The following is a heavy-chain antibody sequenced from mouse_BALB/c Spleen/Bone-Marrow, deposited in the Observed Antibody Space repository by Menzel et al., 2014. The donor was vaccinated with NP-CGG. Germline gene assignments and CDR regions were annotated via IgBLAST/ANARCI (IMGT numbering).Heavy chain of an antibody. CDR3: TRYFCGGRDWYFDV. CDR2: VYPGNNDT. D-gene: IGHD1-1*02. V-gene: IGHV1-5*01. CDR1: GYTFTSFW. Sequence: VQLQQSGTVLARPGASVKMSCKASGYTFTSFWMHWVKQRPGQGLEWIGAVYPGNNDTNYNQNFKGKAKLTAVTSTSTAYMECSSLANEDSAVYYCTRYFCGGRDWYFDVWGAGTTVTVSS. J-gene: IGHJ1*01.